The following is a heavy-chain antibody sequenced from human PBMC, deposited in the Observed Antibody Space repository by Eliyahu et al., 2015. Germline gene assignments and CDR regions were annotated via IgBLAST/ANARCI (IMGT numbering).Heavy chain of an antibody. D-gene: IGHD2/OR15-2a*01. CDR2: ISDSGGST. V-gene: IGHV3-23*01. J-gene: IGHJ4*02. CDR3: AKDLHSRAATYFDS. CDR1: GFTFXNDA. Sequence: EVQLLESGGNLVQPGGSRRLSCAASGFTFXNDAMTWVRQAPGRGLEWVSAISDSGGSTYYADSVKGRFTISRDNSKNTLYLQMNSLRAEDTAVYYCAKDLHSRAATYFDSWGQGTLVTVSS.